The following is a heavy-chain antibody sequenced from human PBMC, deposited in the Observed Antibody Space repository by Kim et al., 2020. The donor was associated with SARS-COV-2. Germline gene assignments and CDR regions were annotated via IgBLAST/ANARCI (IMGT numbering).Heavy chain of an antibody. D-gene: IGHD3-10*01. CDR3: ARSRSGSYTNWFDP. J-gene: IGHJ5*02. Sequence: GGSLRLSCAASGFTFSSYAMHWVRQAPGKGLEWVAVISYDGSNKYYADSVKGRFTISRDNSKNTLYLQMNSLRAEDTAVYYCARSRSGSYTNWFDPWGQG. V-gene: IGHV3-30*04. CDR2: ISYDGSNK. CDR1: GFTFSSYA.